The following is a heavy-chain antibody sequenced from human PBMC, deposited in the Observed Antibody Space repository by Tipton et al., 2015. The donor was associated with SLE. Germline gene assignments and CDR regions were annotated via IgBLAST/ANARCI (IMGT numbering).Heavy chain of an antibody. J-gene: IGHJ4*02. V-gene: IGHV4-34*01. CDR1: GGSFSGYY. CDR3: ARGGGDTAMVEGY. Sequence: TLSLTCAVYGGSFSGYYWSWIRQPPGKGLEWIGEINHSGSTNYNQSLKSRVTISVDTSKNQFSLKLSSVTAADTAVYYCARGGGDTAMVEGYWGQGTLVTVSA. CDR2: INHSGST. D-gene: IGHD5-18*01.